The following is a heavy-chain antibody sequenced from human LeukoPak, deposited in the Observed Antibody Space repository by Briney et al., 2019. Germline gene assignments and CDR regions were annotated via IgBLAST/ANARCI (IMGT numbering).Heavy chain of an antibody. CDR2: IRGSGDST. CDR3: AELGITMIGGV. CDR1: GFTFSSYA. J-gene: IGHJ6*04. V-gene: IGHV3-23*01. Sequence: GGSLRLSCAASGFTFSSYAMSWVRQAPGKGLEWVSGIRGSGDSTYYADSVKGRFTISRDNSKNTLYLQMNSLRAEDTAVYYCAELGITMIGGVWGKGTTVTISS. D-gene: IGHD3-10*02.